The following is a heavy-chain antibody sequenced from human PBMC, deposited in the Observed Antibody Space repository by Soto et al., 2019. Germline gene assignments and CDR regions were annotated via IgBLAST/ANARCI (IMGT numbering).Heavy chain of an antibody. CDR2: IWYDGSNK. D-gene: IGHD3-22*01. CDR1: GFTFSSYG. Sequence: PGGSVRLCCAASGFTFSSYGMHWVRQAPGKGLEWVAVIWYDGSNKYYADSVKGRFTISRDNSKNTLYLQMNSLRAEDTAVYYCARVLSGVTYYYDSSGYDFDYWGQGTLVTV. J-gene: IGHJ4*02. V-gene: IGHV3-33*01. CDR3: ARVLSGVTYYYDSSGYDFDY.